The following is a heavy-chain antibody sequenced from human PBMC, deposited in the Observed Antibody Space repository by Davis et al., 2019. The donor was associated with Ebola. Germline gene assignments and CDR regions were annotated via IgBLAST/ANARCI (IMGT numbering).Heavy chain of an antibody. CDR3: SGSGRWMAV. Sequence: GESLKISCAASGFTFSSYSMNWVRQAPGKGLEWVGRIVSKSIGGTTDYAAPVKGRFTISRDDSKNMLYLQMNSLQSEDTGVYYCSGSGRWMAVWGKGTTVTVSS. CDR1: GFTFSSYS. CDR2: IVSKSIGGTT. J-gene: IGHJ6*04. V-gene: IGHV3-15*04. D-gene: IGHD6-19*01.